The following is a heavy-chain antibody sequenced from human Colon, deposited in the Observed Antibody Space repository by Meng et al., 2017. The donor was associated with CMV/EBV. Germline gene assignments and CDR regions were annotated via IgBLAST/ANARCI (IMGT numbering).Heavy chain of an antibody. CDR2: MDPTTGRT. CDR3: ASHSSYVWGSHH. V-gene: IGHV1-2*02. D-gene: IGHD3-16*01. CDR1: GYSFTGYY. Sequence: QVQLLQSGAEVRMPGAPVKVSCKASGYSFTGYYIHWVRQAPGQGLEWMGWMDPTTGRTDYAQKFQGTVTMTRDTSISTAYLELSRLTSDDTAVYYCASHSSYVWGSHHWGQGTLVTVSS. J-gene: IGHJ1*01.